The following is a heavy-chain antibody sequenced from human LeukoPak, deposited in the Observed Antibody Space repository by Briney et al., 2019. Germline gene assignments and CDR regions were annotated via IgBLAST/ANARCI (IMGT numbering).Heavy chain of an antibody. V-gene: IGHV1-46*03. Sequence: ASVKVSCKASGYTFTSYYMHWVRQAPGQGLEWMGIINPSGGSTSYAQKFQGRVTMTRDTSTSTVYMELSSLRSKDTAVYYCARDLIMITFGGGLDYWGQGTLVTVSS. CDR1: GYTFTSYY. CDR3: ARDLIMITFGGGLDY. CDR2: INPSGGST. D-gene: IGHD3-16*01. J-gene: IGHJ4*02.